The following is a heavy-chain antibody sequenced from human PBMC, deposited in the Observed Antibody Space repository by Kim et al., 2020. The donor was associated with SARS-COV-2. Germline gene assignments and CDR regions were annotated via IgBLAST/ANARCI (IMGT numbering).Heavy chain of an antibody. CDR2: GTET. Sequence: GTETIYVDSGKGQFTLSRDNAKNSLYLQMNGLRAEDTAVYYCVCFSGGDYWGQGTLVTVSS. D-gene: IGHD3-10*01. V-gene: IGHV3-7*03. J-gene: IGHJ4*02. CDR3: VCFSGGDY.